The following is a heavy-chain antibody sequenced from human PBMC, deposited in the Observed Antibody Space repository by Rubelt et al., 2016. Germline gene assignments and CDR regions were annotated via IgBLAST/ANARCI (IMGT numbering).Heavy chain of an antibody. D-gene: IGHD7-27*01. CDR1: GFTFSSYS. Sequence: ASGFTFSSYSMNWVRQASGKGLEWLSYISRSSGTIYYADSVKGRFSIASDNAKNSLYLQMNSLRVEDTAVYYCAKAPGFNWGRFDHWGQGTLVTVSS. CDR3: AKAPGFNWGRFDH. J-gene: IGHJ4*02. CDR2: ISRSSGTI. V-gene: IGHV3-48*01.